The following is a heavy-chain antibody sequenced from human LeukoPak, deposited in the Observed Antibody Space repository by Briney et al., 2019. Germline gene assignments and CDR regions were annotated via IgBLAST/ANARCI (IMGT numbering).Heavy chain of an antibody. V-gene: IGHV4-30-4*08. CDR1: GGSISSGDYY. CDR2: IYYSGST. J-gene: IGHJ5*02. CDR3: ARGYSIGRGRNWFDP. Sequence: SETLSLTCTVSGGSISSGDYYWSWIRQPPGKGLEWIGYIYYSGSTYYNPSLKSRVTISVDTSKNQFSLKLSSVTAADTAVYYCARGYSIGRGRNWFDPWGQGTLVTVSS. D-gene: IGHD2-21*01.